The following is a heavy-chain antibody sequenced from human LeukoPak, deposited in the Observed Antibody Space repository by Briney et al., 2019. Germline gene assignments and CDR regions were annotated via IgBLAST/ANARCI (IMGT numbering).Heavy chain of an antibody. CDR1: GDTFSSYT. CDR3: ARAAEYYYDSSGYSGFDFDY. Sequence: SVKVSCKASGDTFSSYTISWVRQAPGQGLEWMGRIIPIFGTANYAQKFQGRVTITTDESTSTAYMELSSLRSEDTAVYYCARAAEYYYDSSGYSGFDFDYWGQGTLVTVSS. J-gene: IGHJ4*02. V-gene: IGHV1-69*05. CDR2: IIPIFGTA. D-gene: IGHD3-22*01.